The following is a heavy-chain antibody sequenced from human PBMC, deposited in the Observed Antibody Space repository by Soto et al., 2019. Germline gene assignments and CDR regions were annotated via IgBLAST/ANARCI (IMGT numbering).Heavy chain of an antibody. CDR1: GCTFSRYG. CDR2: ISFTGTTK. Sequence: QVQLVESGGGVVQPGGSLRLSCVGSGCTFSRYGLHWVRQTPGKGLEWVAVISFTGTTKYYADSVKGRFTISRDNSKSTVYLEMNRLTADDSAMYFCAQEAKTGCSYDPENWGQGTLVTVSS. D-gene: IGHD2-2*01. CDR3: AQEAKTGCSYDPEN. J-gene: IGHJ4*02. V-gene: IGHV3-30*18.